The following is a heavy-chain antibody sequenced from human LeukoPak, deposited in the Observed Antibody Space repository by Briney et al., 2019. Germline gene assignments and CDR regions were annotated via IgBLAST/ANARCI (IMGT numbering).Heavy chain of an antibody. CDR3: ARGGRYPGDAFDI. CDR1: GFTFSSYW. D-gene: IGHD1-26*01. Sequence: GGSLRLSCAASGFTFSSYWMHWVRQAPGKGLVWVSLINDDGSTTFYADSVKGRFTISRDNAKNTLYVQMNSLRGEDTAVYYCARGGRYPGDAFDIWGQGTMVTVSS. CDR2: INDDGSTT. V-gene: IGHV3-74*01. J-gene: IGHJ3*02.